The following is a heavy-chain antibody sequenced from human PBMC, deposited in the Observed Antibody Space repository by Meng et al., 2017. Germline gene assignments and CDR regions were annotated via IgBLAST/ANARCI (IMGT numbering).Heavy chain of an antibody. Sequence: GESLKISCAASGFTFSSYAMHWVRQAPGKGLEWVAVISYDGSNKYYADSVKGQFTISRDNSKNTLYLQMNSLRAEDTAVYYCARDPYCSGGSCYLYGMDVWGQGTTVTVSS. D-gene: IGHD2-15*01. CDR2: ISYDGSNK. V-gene: IGHV3-30*04. J-gene: IGHJ6*02. CDR3: ARDPYCSGGSCYLYGMDV. CDR1: GFTFSSYA.